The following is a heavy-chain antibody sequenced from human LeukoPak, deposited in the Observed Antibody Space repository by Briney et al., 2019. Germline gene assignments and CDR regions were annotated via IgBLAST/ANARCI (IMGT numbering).Heavy chain of an antibody. CDR3: AREVNLFYYYYMDV. CDR2: ISYIGST. J-gene: IGHJ6*03. CDR1: GGSISSYY. D-gene: IGHD4-11*01. V-gene: IGHV4-59*01. Sequence: KTSETLSLTCTVSGGSISSYYWSWIRQPPGKGLEWIGYISYIGSTNYNPSLKSRVNMSVDTSKNQFSLKLSSVTAADTAVYYCAREVNLFYYYYMDVWGKGTTVTISS.